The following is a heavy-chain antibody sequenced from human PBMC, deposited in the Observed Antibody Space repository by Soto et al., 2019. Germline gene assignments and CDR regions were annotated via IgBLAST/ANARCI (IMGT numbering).Heavy chain of an antibody. CDR3: ARETDYYHDVWSGFFTSQPSTQYSFDY. CDR1: GFTFSSYA. V-gene: IGHV3-30*14. CDR2: ISYDGSNK. D-gene: IGHD3-3*01. Sequence: QVQLVESGGGVVQPGRSLRLSCAASGFTFSSYAMHWVRQAPGKGLEWVAVISYDGSNKYYADSVKGRFTISRDNSKNTLYLEMTSMIAEDTAVSYCARETDYYHDVWSGFFTSQPSTQYSFDYWGHGALVTVSS. J-gene: IGHJ4*01.